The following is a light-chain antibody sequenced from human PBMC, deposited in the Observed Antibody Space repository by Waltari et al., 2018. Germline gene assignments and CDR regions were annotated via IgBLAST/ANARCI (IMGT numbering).Light chain of an antibody. Sequence: QSVLPQPPSVSGAPGQRVTIPCPGSTPNIGAGSDGHWDQQLPGTAPNLLIYGNSNRPSGVPDRFSGSKSGTSASLAITGLQAEDEADYYCQSYDSSLSGPVVFGGGTKLTVL. V-gene: IGLV1-40*01. J-gene: IGLJ2*01. CDR3: QSYDSSLSGPVV. CDR1: TPNIGAGSD. CDR2: GNS.